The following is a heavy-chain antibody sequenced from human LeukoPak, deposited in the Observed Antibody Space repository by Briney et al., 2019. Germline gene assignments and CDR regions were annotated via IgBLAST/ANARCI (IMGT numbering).Heavy chain of an antibody. Sequence: GGSLRLSCAASGLTFRNYWMSWVPQAPGKGLEWVANIKPDGGVQNYVDSVKGRFTITRDNAANSLFLQMNSLRDEDTAVYYCATSFPYCSVDSCALGGQGTLVTVSS. J-gene: IGHJ4*02. CDR1: GLTFRNYW. D-gene: IGHD2-15*01. CDR3: ATSFPYCSVDSCAL. CDR2: IKPDGGVQ. V-gene: IGHV3-7*01.